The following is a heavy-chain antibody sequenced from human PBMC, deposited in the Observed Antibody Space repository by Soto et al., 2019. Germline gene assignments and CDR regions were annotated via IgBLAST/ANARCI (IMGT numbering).Heavy chain of an antibody. Sequence: EVQLVESGGGLVKPGGSLRLSCAASGFTFSSYSMNWVRQAPGKGLEWVSSISSSSSYIYYADSVKGRFTISRDNAKNSLYLQMNSLRAEDTAVYYCARDRVSWNATGYYYYGMDVWGQGTTVTVSS. V-gene: IGHV3-21*01. D-gene: IGHD1-1*01. CDR3: ARDRVSWNATGYYYYGMDV. CDR1: GFTFSSYS. J-gene: IGHJ6*02. CDR2: ISSSSSYI.